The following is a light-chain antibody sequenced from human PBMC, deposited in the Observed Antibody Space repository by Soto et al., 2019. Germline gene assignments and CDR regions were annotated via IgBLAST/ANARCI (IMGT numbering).Light chain of an antibody. CDR1: QSVSSSY. V-gene: IGKV3-20*01. CDR3: QQYGSSSWT. CDR2: GAS. Sequence: EILLTQSPGTLSLSPGERGTLSCRASQSVSSSYLALYQQKPGQAPRLLIYGASSRATGIPDRFSGSGSGTDFTLTISRLEPEDFAVYFCQQYGSSSWTFGQGTKVDIK. J-gene: IGKJ1*01.